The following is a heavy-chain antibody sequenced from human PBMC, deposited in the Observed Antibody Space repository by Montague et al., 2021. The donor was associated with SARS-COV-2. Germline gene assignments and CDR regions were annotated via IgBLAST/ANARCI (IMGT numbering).Heavy chain of an antibody. Sequence: SETLSLTCAVYGGSFSGYYWTWIRQPPGKGLEWVGEINDRGSTNYNPSFESRLTMSVDTSKNQFSLRLKPVSAADTAVYYCASGQVTIFGVLIMLPAAGAVDVWGQGTTVTVSS. CDR1: GGSFSGYY. J-gene: IGHJ3*01. CDR2: INDRGST. V-gene: IGHV4-34*01. D-gene: IGHD3-3*01. CDR3: ASGQVTIFGVLIMLPAAGAVDV.